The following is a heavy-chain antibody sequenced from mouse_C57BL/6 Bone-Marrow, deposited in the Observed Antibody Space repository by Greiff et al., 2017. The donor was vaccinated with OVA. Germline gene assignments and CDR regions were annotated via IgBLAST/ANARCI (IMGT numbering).Heavy chain of an antibody. CDR3: ARDYGSRYWYFDV. D-gene: IGHD1-1*01. V-gene: IGHV1-9*01. J-gene: IGHJ1*03. CDR1: GYTFTGYW. Sequence: QVQLKQSGAELMKPGASVKLSCKATGYTFTGYWIEWVKQRPGHGLEWIGELLPGSGSTNYNEQFKGKATFPAATSSNTAYMQLSSLTTEDSAIYYCARDYGSRYWYFDVWGTGTTVTVSS. CDR2: LLPGSGST.